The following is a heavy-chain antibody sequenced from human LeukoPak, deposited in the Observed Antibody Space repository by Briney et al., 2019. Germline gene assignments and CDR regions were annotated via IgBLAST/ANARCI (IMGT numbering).Heavy chain of an antibody. CDR2: SYSDSNT. V-gene: IGHV3-53*01. D-gene: IGHD1-14*01. CDR1: GFTVSNNY. CDR3: VRKNRDFNAAFDI. Sequence: PGGSLRFSCTASGFTVSNNYMSWVRQAPGKGLEWVSISYSDSNTNYADSVKGRFTISRDTSQNTLSLQMNSLRAEDTAVYYCVRKNRDFNAAFDIWGQGTVVTVSS. J-gene: IGHJ3*02.